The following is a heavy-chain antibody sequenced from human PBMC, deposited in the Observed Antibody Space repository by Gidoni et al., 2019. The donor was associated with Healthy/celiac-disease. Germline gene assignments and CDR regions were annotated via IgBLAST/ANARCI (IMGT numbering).Heavy chain of an antibody. J-gene: IGHJ5*02. CDR3: ARVVPPGYCSGNWFDP. V-gene: IGHV4-59*01. CDR2: IYYSGST. D-gene: IGHD2-15*01. CDR1: GGSISSYY. Sequence: QVQLQESGPGLVKPSETLSLTCTVSGGSISSYYWSWIRQPPGKGLEWIGYIYYSGSTNYNPSLKSRVTISVDTSKNQFSLKLSSVTAADTAVYYCARVVPPGYCSGNWFDPWGQGTLVTVSS.